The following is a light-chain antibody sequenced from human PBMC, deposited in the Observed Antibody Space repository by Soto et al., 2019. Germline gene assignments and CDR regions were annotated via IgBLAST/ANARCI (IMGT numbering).Light chain of an antibody. CDR2: RDG. J-gene: IGLJ3*02. CDR1: GCNIGSHY. CDR3: AVWDPSLNGWV. V-gene: IGLV1-47*01. Sequence: QSVLTQPRSASGTPGQSLTISCSGSGCNIGSHYLYWYQQLPGTDPNLLIFRDGKRPSGVPARFFGSKYGTSASLAISGLRYADEAAYYCAVWDPSLNGWVFGGGTQLTVL.